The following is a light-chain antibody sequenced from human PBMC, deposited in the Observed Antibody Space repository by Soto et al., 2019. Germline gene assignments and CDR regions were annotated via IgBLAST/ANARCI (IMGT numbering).Light chain of an antibody. J-gene: IGLJ2*01. V-gene: IGLV2-8*01. CDR3: SSSAGSNTLV. Sequence: QSALTQPPSASGSPGQSVTISCTGTSSDVGGYNYVSWYQQHPRKAPKLMIYDVTRRPSGVPDRFSASKSGNTASLTVSGLQAEDEADYYCSSSAGSNTLVFGGGTKLTVL. CDR1: SSDVGGYNY. CDR2: DVT.